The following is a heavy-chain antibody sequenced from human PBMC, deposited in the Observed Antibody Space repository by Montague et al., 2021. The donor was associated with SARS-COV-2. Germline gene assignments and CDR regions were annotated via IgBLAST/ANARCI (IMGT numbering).Heavy chain of an antibody. Sequence: SETLSLTCAVYGGSFSDYFWTWIRQSPGKGLEWIGEINHRGSSNYNPSLKSRVSISVDTSKNQFSLYLGSVTAADTAVYYCARGRQHSNMIVVVMTGGGYYFGYWGQGTLVTVSS. CDR2: INHRGSS. J-gene: IGHJ4*02. CDR3: ARGRQHSNMIVVVMTGGGYYFGY. V-gene: IGHV4-34*01. D-gene: IGHD3-22*01. CDR1: GGSFSDYF.